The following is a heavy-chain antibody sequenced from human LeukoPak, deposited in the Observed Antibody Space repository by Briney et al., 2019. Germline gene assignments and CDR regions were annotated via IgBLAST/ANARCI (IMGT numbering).Heavy chain of an antibody. D-gene: IGHD6-6*01. V-gene: IGHV1-24*01. J-gene: IGHJ4*02. CDR3: ATSEYSSSLDPFDY. CDR1: GYTLTELS. Sequence: GASVKVSCKVSGYTLTELSMHWLRQAPGKGLEWMGGFDPEDGETIYAQKFQGRVTMTEDTSTDTAYMERSSLRSEDTAVYYCATSEYSSSLDPFDYWGQGTLVTVSS. CDR2: FDPEDGET.